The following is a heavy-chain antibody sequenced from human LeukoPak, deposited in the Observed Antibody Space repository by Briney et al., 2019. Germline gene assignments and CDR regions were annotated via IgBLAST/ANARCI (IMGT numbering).Heavy chain of an antibody. CDR2: IYHSGST. CDR1: GYSISSGYY. J-gene: IGHJ4*02. V-gene: IGHV4-38-2*02. Sequence: SETLSLTCTVSGYSISSGYYWGWIRPPPGKGLEWIGSIYHSGSTYYNPSLKSRVTISVDTSKNQFSLKLSSVTAADTAVYYCARTTPAYQVAARFDYWGQGTLVTVSS. D-gene: IGHD6-6*01. CDR3: ARTTPAYQVAARFDY.